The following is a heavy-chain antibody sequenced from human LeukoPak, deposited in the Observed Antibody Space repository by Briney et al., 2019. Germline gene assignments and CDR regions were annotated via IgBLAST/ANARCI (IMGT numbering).Heavy chain of an antibody. D-gene: IGHD5-18*01. CDR2: IYSGGSA. CDR1: GFSVSDKY. J-gene: IGHJ4*02. V-gene: IGHV3-66*02. CDR3: ARGPHGIQLWHYFDY. Sequence: GGSLRLSCAASGFSVSDKYMTWVRRAPGKGLEWVSIIYSGGSAFYAASVKGRFTISRDTSKNTLYLQMNSLRPEDTAVYYCARGPHGIQLWHYFDYWGQGTQVTVSS.